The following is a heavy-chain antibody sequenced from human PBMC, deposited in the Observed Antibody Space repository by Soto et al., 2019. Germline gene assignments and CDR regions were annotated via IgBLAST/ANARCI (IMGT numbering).Heavy chain of an antibody. J-gene: IGHJ3*02. V-gene: IGHV1-18*01. CDR3: ASDLYYSSGRYFVHDAFDI. D-gene: IGHD6-19*01. Sequence: QVQLVQSGADVKKPGASVKVSCKASSYNFTSYGISWVRQAPGQGLEWMGWISPHNDRTKYARRFQDRVTMTTETPTSTVYMELGSLRSHDTAVYYCASDLYYSSGRYFVHDAFDIWGQGTVVTVSS. CDR2: ISPHNDRT. CDR1: SYNFTSYG.